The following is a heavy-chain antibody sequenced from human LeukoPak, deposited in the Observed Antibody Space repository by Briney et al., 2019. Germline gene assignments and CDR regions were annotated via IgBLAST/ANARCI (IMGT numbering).Heavy chain of an antibody. D-gene: IGHD4-11*01. J-gene: IGHJ4*02. V-gene: IGHV2-5*01. Sequence: SGPTLVNPTQTLTLTCTFSGFSLSTSGVGVGWIRQPPGKALEWLALIYWNDDKRYSPSLKSRLTTTKDTSKNQVVLTMTNMDPVDTATYYCAHRLTTPAHLDYWGQGTLVTVSS. CDR2: IYWNDDK. CDR3: AHRLTTPAHLDY. CDR1: GFSLSTSGVG.